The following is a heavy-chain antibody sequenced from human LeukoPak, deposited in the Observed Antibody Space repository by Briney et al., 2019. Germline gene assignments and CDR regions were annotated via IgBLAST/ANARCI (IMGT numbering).Heavy chain of an antibody. D-gene: IGHD1-26*01. V-gene: IGHV1-69*04. CDR3: ARLVGATDGYFDY. CDR1: GGTFSSYA. J-gene: IGHJ4*02. CDR2: IIPILGIA. Sequence: ASVKVSCKASGGTFSSYAISWVRQAPGQGLEWMGRIIPILGIANYAQKFQGRVTMTRNTSISTAYMELSSLRSEDTAVYYCARLVGATDGYFDYWGQGTLVTVSS.